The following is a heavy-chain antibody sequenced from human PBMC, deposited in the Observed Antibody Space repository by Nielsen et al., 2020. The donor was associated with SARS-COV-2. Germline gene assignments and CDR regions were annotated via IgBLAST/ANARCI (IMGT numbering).Heavy chain of an antibody. CDR2: ISAYNGNT. CDR1: GYTFTSYG. J-gene: IGHJ5*02. V-gene: IGHV1-18*01. D-gene: IGHD2-2*01. Sequence: ASVKVSCKASGYTFTSYGISWVRQAPGQGLEWMGWISAYNGNTNYAQKLQGRVTMTTDTSTSTAYMELRSLRSDDTAVYYCARVVGIVVVPAAMVRIGWFDPWGQGTLVTVSS. CDR3: ARVVGIVVVPAAMVRIGWFDP.